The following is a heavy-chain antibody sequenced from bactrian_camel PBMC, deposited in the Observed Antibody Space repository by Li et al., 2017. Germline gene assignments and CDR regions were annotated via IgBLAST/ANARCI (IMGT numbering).Heavy chain of an antibody. CDR1: GYASKTYC. J-gene: IGHJ4*01. Sequence: HVQLVESGGGSVQTGGSLTLSCALSGYASKTYCVAWFRQSVGKEREGVASIRTGYPGTSDYADSVKGRFTISQDNAGNTLYLQMNSLQPEDSAVYFCAASFQLPCLGSDERAYDYWGQGTQVTVS. CDR2: IRTGYPGTS. D-gene: IGHD1*01. CDR3: AASFQLPCLGSDERAYDY. V-gene: IGHV3S1*01.